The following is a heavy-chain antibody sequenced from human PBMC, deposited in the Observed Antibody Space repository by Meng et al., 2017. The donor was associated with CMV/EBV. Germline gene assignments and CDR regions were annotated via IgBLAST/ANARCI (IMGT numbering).Heavy chain of an antibody. CDR2: IYWNDDK. D-gene: IGHD3-3*01. Sequence: SGPTLVKPTQTLTLTCTFSGFSLSTSGVGVGWIRQPPGKALEWLALIYWNDDKRYRPSLKSRLTITKDTSKNQVVLTMTNMDPVDTATYYYAHSRRFYDAFDIWGQGTMVTVSS. J-gene: IGHJ3*02. CDR3: AHSRRFYDAFDI. CDR1: GFSLSTSGVG. V-gene: IGHV2-5*01.